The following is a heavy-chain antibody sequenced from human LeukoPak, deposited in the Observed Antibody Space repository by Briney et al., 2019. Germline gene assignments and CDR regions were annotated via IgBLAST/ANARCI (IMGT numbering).Heavy chain of an antibody. D-gene: IGHD4-17*01. CDR3: ARRRVTVTTPLDAFDI. V-gene: IGHV4-39*01. Sequence: SETLSLTCTVSGGSISSSSYYWGWIRQPPGKGLVWIGSIYYSGSTYYNPSLKSRVTISVDTSKNQFSLKLSSVTAAGTAVYYCARRRVTVTTPLDAFDIWGQGTMVTVSS. CDR2: IYYSGST. J-gene: IGHJ3*02. CDR1: GGSISSSSYY.